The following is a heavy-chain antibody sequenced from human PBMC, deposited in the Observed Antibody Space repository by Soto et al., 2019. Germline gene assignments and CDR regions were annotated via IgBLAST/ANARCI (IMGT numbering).Heavy chain of an antibody. CDR1: GYSFTSYW. V-gene: IGHV5-51*01. CDR2: IYPGDSDT. D-gene: IGHD3-10*01. Sequence: EVQLVQSGAEVKKPGESLKISCKGSGYSFTSYWIGWVRQMPGKGLEWMGIIYPGDSDTRYSPSFQGQVTISADKSISTAYLLWGSLKASDTAMYYCAGGGVRGVITRTRDYYGMDVWGQGTTVTVSS. CDR3: AGGGVRGVITRTRDYYGMDV. J-gene: IGHJ6*02.